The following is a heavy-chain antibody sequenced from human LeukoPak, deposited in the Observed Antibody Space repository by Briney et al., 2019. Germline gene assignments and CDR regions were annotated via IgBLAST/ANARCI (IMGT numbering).Heavy chain of an antibody. CDR3: AREFGYCSGGSCYSFGYYFDY. CDR2: ISSSSSYI. D-gene: IGHD2-15*01. V-gene: IGHV3-21*01. Sequence: GGSLRLSCAASGFTFSSYSMNWVRQAPGQGLEWVSSISSSSSYIYYAVSVKGRFTISRDNAKNSLYLQMNSLRAEDTAVYYCAREFGYCSGGSCYSFGYYFDYWGQGTLVTVSS. J-gene: IGHJ4*02. CDR1: GFTFSSYS.